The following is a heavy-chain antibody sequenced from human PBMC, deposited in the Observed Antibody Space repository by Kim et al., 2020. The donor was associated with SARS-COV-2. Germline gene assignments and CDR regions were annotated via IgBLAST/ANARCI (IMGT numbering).Heavy chain of an antibody. CDR3: ARDQEWLVLYYGMDV. D-gene: IGHD6-19*01. CDR1: GFTFSSYG. CDR2: ISYDGSNK. Sequence: GGSLRLSCAASGFTFSSYGMHWVRQAPGKGLEWVAVISYDGSNKYYADSVKGRFTISRDNSKNTMYLQMNSLRAEDTAVYYCARDQEWLVLYYGMDVWGQGTTVTVSS. J-gene: IGHJ6*02. V-gene: IGHV3-33*05.